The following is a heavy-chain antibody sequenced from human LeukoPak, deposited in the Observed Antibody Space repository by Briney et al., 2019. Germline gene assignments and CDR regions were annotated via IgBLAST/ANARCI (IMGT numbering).Heavy chain of an antibody. CDR1: GFTFSSYS. V-gene: IGHV3-7*01. CDR3: AREEDDYGDYCLDY. CDR2: IKQDGSEK. Sequence: PGGSLRLSCAASGFTFSSYSMNWVRQAPGKGLEWVANIKQDGSEKYYVDSVKGRFTISRDNAKNSLYLQMNSLRAEDTAVYYCAREEDDYGDYCLDYWGQGTLVTVSS. J-gene: IGHJ4*02. D-gene: IGHD4-17*01.